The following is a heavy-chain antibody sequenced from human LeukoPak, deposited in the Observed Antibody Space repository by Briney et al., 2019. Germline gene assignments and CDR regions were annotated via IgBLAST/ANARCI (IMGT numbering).Heavy chain of an antibody. V-gene: IGHV3-23*01. CDR2: ISGSGGST. D-gene: IGHD3-9*01. Sequence: GGSLRLSCAASGLTFSSYAMSWVRQAPGKGLEWVSAISGSGGSTYYADSVKGRFTISRDNSKNTLYLQMNSLRAEDTAVYYCAKSSRYFDWLFLDYWGQGTLVTVSS. CDR3: AKSSRYFDWLFLDY. CDR1: GLTFSSYA. J-gene: IGHJ4*02.